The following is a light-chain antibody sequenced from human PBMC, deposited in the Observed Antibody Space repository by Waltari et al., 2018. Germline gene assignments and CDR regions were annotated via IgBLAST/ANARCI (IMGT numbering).Light chain of an antibody. CDR1: HNIGSA. CDR3: QQYYDIQWT. CDR2: DST. J-gene: IGKJ1*01. V-gene: IGKV3-15*01. Sequence: MTQSPATLSVSLGERVILSCRASHNIGSALAWYQHKPGQAPRLLIYDSTNRATGIPPRFSGGGSGTDFTLSISSVQAEDAAVYYCQQYYDIQWTFGQGTKVEIK.